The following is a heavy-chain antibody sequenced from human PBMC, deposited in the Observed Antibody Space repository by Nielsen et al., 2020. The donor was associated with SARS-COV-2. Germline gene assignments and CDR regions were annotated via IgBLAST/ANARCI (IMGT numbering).Heavy chain of an antibody. CDR2: FDPEDGET. V-gene: IGHV1-24*01. CDR3: ATAGGYNVRWFDP. D-gene: IGHD5-18*01. J-gene: IGHJ5*02. Sequence: ASVKVSCKASGYTFTSYGISWVRQAPGQGLEWMGGFDPEDGETIYAQKFQGRVTMTEDTSTDTAYMELSSLRSEDTAVYYCATAGGYNVRWFDPWGQGTLVTVSS. CDR1: GYTFTSYG.